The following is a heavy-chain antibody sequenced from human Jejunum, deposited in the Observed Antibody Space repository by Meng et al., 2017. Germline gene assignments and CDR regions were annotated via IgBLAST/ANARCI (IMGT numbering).Heavy chain of an antibody. Sequence: VQVVESGGGVVQPGRSLRLSCTASGFTFRSFAMQWVRQAPGKGLEWVAVISYDGSNNYYADSVMGRFTISRDNSKNTLYLEMNSLRPEDTAVYYCVYGPDYWGQGTLVTVSS. CDR3: VYGPDY. D-gene: IGHD2/OR15-2a*01. V-gene: IGHV3-30*01. J-gene: IGHJ4*02. CDR2: ISYDGSNN. CDR1: GFTFRSFA.